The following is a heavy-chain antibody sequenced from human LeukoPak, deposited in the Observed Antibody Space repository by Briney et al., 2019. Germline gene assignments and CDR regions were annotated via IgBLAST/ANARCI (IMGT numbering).Heavy chain of an antibody. J-gene: IGHJ4*02. CDR2: IRDYNGNT. V-gene: IGHV1-18*01. D-gene: IGHD5-12*01. Sequence: GASVKASCKTSGYTFTNYGISWVRQAPGQGLEWMGWIRDYNGNTNYAQNFQGRVTMTTDTSTTTAYMELRSLISDDTAVYYCAREYPIVARSSPLDYWGQGTLVTVSS. CDR1: GYTFTNYG. CDR3: AREYPIVARSSPLDY.